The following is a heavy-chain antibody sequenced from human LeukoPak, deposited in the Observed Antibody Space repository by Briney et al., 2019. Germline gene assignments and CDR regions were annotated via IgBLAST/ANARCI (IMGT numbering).Heavy chain of an antibody. J-gene: IGHJ4*02. CDR1: GYTFTGYY. Sequence: ASVKVSCKASGYTFTGYYMHWVRQAPGQGLEWMGWINPNSGGTNYAQKFQGRVTMTRDTPISTAYMELSRLRSDDTAVYYCARGQMITFGGVINDYWGQGTLVTVSS. CDR2: INPNSGGT. V-gene: IGHV1-2*02. D-gene: IGHD3-16*01. CDR3: ARGQMITFGGVINDY.